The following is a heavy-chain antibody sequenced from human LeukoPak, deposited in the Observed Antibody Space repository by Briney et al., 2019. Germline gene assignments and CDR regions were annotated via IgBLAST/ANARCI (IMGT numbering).Heavy chain of an antibody. CDR1: GFTFSSYA. CDR2: ISGSGGST. CDR3: AKRRGYCSSTSCYAFDY. D-gene: IGHD2-2*01. V-gene: IGHV3-23*01. J-gene: IGHJ4*02. Sequence: GGSLRLSCAASGFTFSSYAMSWVRQAPGKGLEWVSAISGSGGSTYYADSVKGRLTISRDNSKNTLYLQMTSLRAEDTAVYYCAKRRGYCSSTSCYAFDYWGQGTLVTVSS.